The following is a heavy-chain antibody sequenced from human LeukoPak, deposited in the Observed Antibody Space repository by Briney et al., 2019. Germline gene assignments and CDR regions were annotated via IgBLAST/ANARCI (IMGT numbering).Heavy chain of an antibody. CDR2: IYYTGST. D-gene: IGHD4-23*01. CDR3: ARVGFGNTPHPIDY. J-gene: IGHJ4*02. CDR1: GGSVSSYY. Sequence: SETLSLTCTVSGGSVSSYYWSWIRQPPGKGLEWIGYIYYTGSTNYNPSLRSRVTISVDTSKNQFSLELSSVTAADTAVYYCARVGFGNTPHPIDYWGQGALVTVSS. V-gene: IGHV4-59*02.